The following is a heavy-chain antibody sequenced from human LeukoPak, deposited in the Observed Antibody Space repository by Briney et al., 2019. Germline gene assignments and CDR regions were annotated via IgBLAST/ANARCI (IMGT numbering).Heavy chain of an antibody. V-gene: IGHV3-23*01. D-gene: IGHD4-17*01. Sequence: GGSLRLSCAASGFTFNNYGMNWVRQAPGKGLEWVSTISNSGGSTYYADSVKGRSIISRDNSKNTLYLQMNSLRGEDTAAYYCAKLGDYGYWGQGTLVTVYS. J-gene: IGHJ4*02. CDR1: GFTFNNYG. CDR2: ISNSGGST. CDR3: AKLGDYGY.